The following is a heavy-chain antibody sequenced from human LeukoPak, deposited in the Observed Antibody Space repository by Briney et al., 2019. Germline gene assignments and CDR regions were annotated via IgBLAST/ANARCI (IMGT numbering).Heavy chain of an antibody. J-gene: IGHJ4*02. D-gene: IGHD4-17*01. CDR1: GGTFSSYT. Sequence: SVKVSCKASGGTFSSYTISWVRQAPGQGLEWMGRIIPILGIANYAQKFQGRVTITADKSTSTAYMELSSLRSEDTAVYSCARGGKVTSQSAFDYWGQGTLVTVSS. CDR3: ARGGKVTSQSAFDY. V-gene: IGHV1-69*02. CDR2: IIPILGIA.